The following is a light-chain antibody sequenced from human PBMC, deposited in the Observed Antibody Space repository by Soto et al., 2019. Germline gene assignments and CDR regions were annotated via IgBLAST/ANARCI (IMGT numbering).Light chain of an antibody. CDR1: QNISNF. V-gene: IGKV1-39*01. J-gene: IGKJ3*01. CDR3: QQSFRAPLN. Sequence: DIQMTQSPLSLAASLGDRVTITCRASQNISNFLNWYQQKPGKAPRLLIFGASSLQGGVPSRFRGTYPETDFTLTISALQREDFATYICQQSFRAPLNFGPGT. CDR2: GAS.